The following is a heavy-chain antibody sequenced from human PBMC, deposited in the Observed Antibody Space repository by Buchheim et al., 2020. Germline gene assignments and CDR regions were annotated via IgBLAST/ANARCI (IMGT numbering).Heavy chain of an antibody. CDR1: GFTFSRHG. D-gene: IGHD2-2*01. J-gene: IGHJ6*02. V-gene: IGHV3-30*18. Sequence: QVQVVESGGGVVQPGRSLRLSCAASGFTFSRHGMHWVRQAPGKGLEWVAVISYDGNNKNYADSVKGRFTISRDNSKSKLYLQMHSLRAEDTAVYYCAKGRYCISTTCPAIGTDGMDVWGQGTT. CDR2: ISYDGNNK. CDR3: AKGRYCISTTCPAIGTDGMDV.